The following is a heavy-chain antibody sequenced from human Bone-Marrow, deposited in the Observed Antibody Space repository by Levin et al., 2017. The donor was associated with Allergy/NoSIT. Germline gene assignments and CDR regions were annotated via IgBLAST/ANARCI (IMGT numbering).Heavy chain of an antibody. J-gene: IGHJ6*02. V-gene: IGHV5-51*01. CDR2: FYPGDSET. CDR3: ARHGGFYSGGSCYGGNYYYDMDV. Sequence: GESLKISCKGSGYTFTNYWIAWVRQIPGKGLEWMGSFYPGDSETRDNPSFQGQVTISADKSITTAYLQWGTLKASDTAIYYCARHGGFYSGGSCYGGNYYYDMDVWGQGTTVIVS. CDR1: GYTFTNYW. D-gene: IGHD2-15*01.